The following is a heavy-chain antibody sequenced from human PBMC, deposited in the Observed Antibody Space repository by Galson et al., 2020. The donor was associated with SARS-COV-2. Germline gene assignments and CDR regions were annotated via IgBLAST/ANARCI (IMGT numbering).Heavy chain of an antibody. CDR3: ARRLAAAEGFDY. Sequence: GESLKISCKGSGYTFTTYWIGWVRQMPGEGLEWMGIIYPGDSDTRYSPSFQGQVTISADKSITTAYLQWRSLKASDTAMYYCARRLAAAEGFDYWGQGALVTVSS. CDR1: GYTFTTYW. CDR2: IYPGDSDT. D-gene: IGHD6-13*01. J-gene: IGHJ4*02. V-gene: IGHV5-51*01.